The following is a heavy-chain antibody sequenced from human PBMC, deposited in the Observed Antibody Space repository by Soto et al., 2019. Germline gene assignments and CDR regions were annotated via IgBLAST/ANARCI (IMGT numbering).Heavy chain of an antibody. V-gene: IGHV4-4*02. J-gene: IGHJ3*02. Sequence: SETLSLTCAVSGGSISSSSWWSWVRQPPGKGLEWIREIYHSGSTNYNPSLKSRVTISVDKSKNQFSLKLSSVTAADTAVYYCARESIVVPRAFDIWGQGTMVTVSS. CDR3: ARESIVVPRAFDI. D-gene: IGHD2-21*01. CDR2: IYHSGST. CDR1: GGSISSSSW.